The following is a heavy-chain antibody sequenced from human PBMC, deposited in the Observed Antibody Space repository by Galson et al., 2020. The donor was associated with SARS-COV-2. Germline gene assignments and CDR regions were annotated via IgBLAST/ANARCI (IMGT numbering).Heavy chain of an antibody. CDR3: ARGYSSSWRNYYYYGMDV. J-gene: IGHJ6*02. CDR2: ISAYNGNT. Sequence: ASAKVSCKASGYTFNSYGISWVRQAPGQGLEWMGWISAYNGNTNYAQKLQGRVTMTTDTSTSTAYMELRSLRSDDTAVYYCARGYSSSWRNYYYYGMDVWGQGTTVTVSS. V-gene: IGHV1-18*04. D-gene: IGHD6-13*01. CDR1: GYTFNSYG.